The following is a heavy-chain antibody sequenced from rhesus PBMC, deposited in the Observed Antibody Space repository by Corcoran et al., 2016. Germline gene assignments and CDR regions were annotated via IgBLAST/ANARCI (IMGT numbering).Heavy chain of an antibody. CDR3: ARGDSSGWHVDY. V-gene: IGHV4-80*01. CDR2: NNGNRGNT. D-gene: IGHD6-31*01. Sequence: QERLQESGPGLVKPSETLSLTCAVSGASISSYWWSWIRQPPGKGLEWFGENNGNRGNTYYNTSLKSRVTSSKDASKNQFSLKLSSVTAADTAVYYCARGDSSGWHVDYWGQGVLVTVSS. J-gene: IGHJ4*01. CDR1: GASISSYW.